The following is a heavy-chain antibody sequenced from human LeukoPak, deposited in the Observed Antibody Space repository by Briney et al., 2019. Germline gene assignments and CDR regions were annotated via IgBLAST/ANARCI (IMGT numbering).Heavy chain of an antibody. CDR2: IYSGGST. CDR3: EAQNYYDSSGYYRGDY. D-gene: IGHD3-22*01. Sequence: GGSLRLSCAASGFTVSSNYMSWVRQAPGKGLEWVSVIYSGGSTYYADSVKGRFTISRDNAKNSLYLQMNSLRDEDTAVYYCEAQNYYDSSGYYRGDYWGQGTLVTVSS. CDR1: GFTVSSNY. J-gene: IGHJ4*02. V-gene: IGHV3-66*01.